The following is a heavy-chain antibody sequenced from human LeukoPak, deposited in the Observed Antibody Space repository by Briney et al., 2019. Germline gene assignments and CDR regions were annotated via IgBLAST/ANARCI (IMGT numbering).Heavy chain of an antibody. J-gene: IGHJ6*02. V-gene: IGHV3-74*01. D-gene: IGHD3-10*01. CDR1: GFTFSSYW. CDR3: ARDGVPMVRGVRFYYYYGMDV. CDR2: INSYGSST. Sequence: GGSLRLSCAASGFTFSSYWMHWVRQAPGKGLVWVSRINSYGSSTSYADSVKGRFTISRDNAKNTLYLQMNSLRAEDTAVYYCARDGVPMVRGVRFYYYYGMDVWGQGTTVTVSS.